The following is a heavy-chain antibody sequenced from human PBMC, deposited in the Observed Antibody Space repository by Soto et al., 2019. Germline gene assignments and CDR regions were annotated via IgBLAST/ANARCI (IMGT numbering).Heavy chain of an antibody. CDR3: ATGGHNDGYNFYLGMDV. CDR1: GGIFTNNA. D-gene: IGHD3-16*01. V-gene: IGHV1-69*01. J-gene: IGHJ6*02. CDR2: VIPLFDTA. Sequence: QVQVVQSGAEVKKPGSSVKVSCKVSGGIFTNNAISWVRQAPGQGLEGLGGVIPLFDTAYYAQIFRGRLRISADGATTTAYMELSGLTSADTAVYFCATGGHNDGYNFYLGMDVWGQGTTVTVS.